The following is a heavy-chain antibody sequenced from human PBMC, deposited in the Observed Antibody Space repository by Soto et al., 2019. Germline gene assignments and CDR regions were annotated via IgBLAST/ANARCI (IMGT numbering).Heavy chain of an antibody. J-gene: IGHJ4*02. Sequence: GGSLILSCAASGFTVSSTYMNWVRQAPGKGLEWVSVLYAGGNTYYADSVKGRFTISRDNSKNTLHLEMNSLRAEDTAVYYCAITSIRGNYYFDYWGPGTLVTVSS. V-gene: IGHV3-66*01. CDR3: AITSIRGNYYFDY. CDR2: LYAGGNT. D-gene: IGHD1-20*01. CDR1: GFTVSSTY.